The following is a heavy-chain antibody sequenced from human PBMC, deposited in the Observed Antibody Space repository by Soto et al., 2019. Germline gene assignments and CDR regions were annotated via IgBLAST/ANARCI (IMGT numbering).Heavy chain of an antibody. D-gene: IGHD1-26*01. CDR3: ARWVGATSFDY. J-gene: IGHJ4*02. Sequence: QVQLQASGPGLVKPSQTLSLTCTVSGGSISSGGYYWSWIRQHPGKGLEWIGYIYYSGSTYYNPSLKRRVTRSVDTSKNQFSLNLSSVPAADTAVYYCARWVGATSFDYWGQGTLVTVSS. V-gene: IGHV4-31*03. CDR2: IYYSGST. CDR1: GGSISSGGYY.